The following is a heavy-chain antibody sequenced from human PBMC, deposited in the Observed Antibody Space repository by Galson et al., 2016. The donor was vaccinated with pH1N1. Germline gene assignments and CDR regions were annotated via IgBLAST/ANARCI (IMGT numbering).Heavy chain of an antibody. J-gene: IGHJ6*02. V-gene: IGHV3-23*01. CDR2: ISGSGTST. CDR3: AKEPVSIVYYGMDV. CDR1: GFTFSNYG. Sequence: SLRLSCAASGFTFSNYGMNWVRQAAGKGLEWVAGISGSGTSTHYAESVKGRFTISRDNSKNTMYLQINSLRVEDTAFYFCAKEPVSIVYYGMDVWGQGTAVAVSS. D-gene: IGHD2-15*01.